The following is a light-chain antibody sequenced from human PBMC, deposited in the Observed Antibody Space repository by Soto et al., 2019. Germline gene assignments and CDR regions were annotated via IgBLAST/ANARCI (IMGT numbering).Light chain of an antibody. Sequence: DIQMTQSPSTLSASVGDRVTITCRASQSISSRLAWYQQKPGKAPKVLIYDASNLESGVPSRFSGSGSGTEFTLTISSLQPDDSATYYCQQYSSFFSFGGGTKVDIK. CDR2: DAS. J-gene: IGKJ4*01. CDR3: QQYSSFFS. V-gene: IGKV1-5*01. CDR1: QSISSR.